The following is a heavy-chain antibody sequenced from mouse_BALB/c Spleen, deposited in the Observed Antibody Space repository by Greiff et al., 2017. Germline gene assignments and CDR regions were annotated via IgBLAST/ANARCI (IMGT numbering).Heavy chain of an antibody. CDR1: GFTFSSYA. Sequence: EVKLMESGGGLVKPGGSLKLSCAASGFTFSSYAMSWVRQTPEKRLEWVATISSGGSYTYYPDSVKGRFTISRDNAKNTLYLQMSSLRSEDTAMYYCARHRTGTDYAMDYWGQGTSVTVSS. V-gene: IGHV5-9-3*01. J-gene: IGHJ4*01. D-gene: IGHD4-1*01. CDR2: ISSGGSYT. CDR3: ARHRTGTDYAMDY.